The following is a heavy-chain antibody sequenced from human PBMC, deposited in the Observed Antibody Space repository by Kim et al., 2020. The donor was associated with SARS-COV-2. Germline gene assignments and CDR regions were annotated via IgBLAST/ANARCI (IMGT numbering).Heavy chain of an antibody. CDR3: ARVAPYYYDSSGYKFDY. Sequence: ASVKVSCKASGYTFTSYAMNWVRQAPGQGLEWMGWINTNTGNPTYAQGFTGRFVFSLDTSVSTAYLQISSLKAEDTAVYYCARVAPYYYDSSGYKFDYWGQGTLVTVSS. D-gene: IGHD3-22*01. V-gene: IGHV7-4-1*02. CDR1: GYTFTSYA. J-gene: IGHJ4*02. CDR2: INTNTGNP.